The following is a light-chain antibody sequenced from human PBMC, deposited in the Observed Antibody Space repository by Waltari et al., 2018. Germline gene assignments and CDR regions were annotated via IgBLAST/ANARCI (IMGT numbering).Light chain of an antibody. Sequence: QSALTQPASVSGSPGQSITISCTGTSSDVGNYNLVSWYQQYPGKAPNVMIYDDNRRPSRVSDCFSGSKSGNTASLTISGVQAEDEADYYCCSYAGSYTWVFGGGTKLTVL. CDR1: SSDVGNYNL. CDR3: CSYAGSYTWV. J-gene: IGLJ3*02. CDR2: DDN. V-gene: IGLV2-23*01.